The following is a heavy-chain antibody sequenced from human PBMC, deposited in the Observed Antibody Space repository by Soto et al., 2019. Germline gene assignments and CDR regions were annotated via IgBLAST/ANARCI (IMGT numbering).Heavy chain of an antibody. CDR3: PRHGDISNGLPLDY. Sequence: GESLKISFKGSGYSFSSYWIGWVRQMPGKGLEWMGIIYPGDSDTRYSPSFQGQVTIPDDKPISTAYRQWSSLKASDPAMYYCPRHGDISNGLPLDYWGQGPLVTVSS. D-gene: IGHD3-22*01. CDR1: GYSFSSYW. CDR2: IYPGDSDT. J-gene: IGHJ4*02. V-gene: IGHV5-51*01.